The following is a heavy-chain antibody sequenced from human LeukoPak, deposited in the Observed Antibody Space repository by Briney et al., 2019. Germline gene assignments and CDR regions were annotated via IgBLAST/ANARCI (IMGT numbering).Heavy chain of an antibody. CDR1: GFTFSSYG. Sequence: AGGSLRLSCAASGFTFSSYGMHWVRQAPGKGLEWVAVIWYDGSNKYYADSVKGRFIISRDNSKNTLYLQMNSLRAEDTAVYYCAKDSSGWYPSDAFDIWGQGTMVTVSS. CDR2: IWYDGSNK. V-gene: IGHV3-33*06. J-gene: IGHJ3*02. D-gene: IGHD6-19*01. CDR3: AKDSSGWYPSDAFDI.